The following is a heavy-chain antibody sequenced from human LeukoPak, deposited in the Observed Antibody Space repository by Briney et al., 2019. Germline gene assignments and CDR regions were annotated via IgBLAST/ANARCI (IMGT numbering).Heavy chain of an antibody. CDR1: GFTFSSYE. CDR3: ARDPRGADWIDY. CDR2: ISSSGDSI. V-gene: IGHV3-48*03. D-gene: IGHD3/OR15-3a*01. J-gene: IGHJ4*02. Sequence: PGGSLRLSCAVSGFTFSSYEMDWVRQAPGKGLEWVSYISSSGDSIYYADSVKGRFTFSRDNAKNSLYLQMNSLGPEDTAVYYCARDPRGADWIDYWGQGTLVTVSS.